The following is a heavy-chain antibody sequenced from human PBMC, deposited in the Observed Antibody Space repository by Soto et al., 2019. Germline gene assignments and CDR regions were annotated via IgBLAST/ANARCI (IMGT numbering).Heavy chain of an antibody. J-gene: IGHJ5*02. CDR3: ARAGRFPITIFGVVIPTGFDP. V-gene: IGHV1-8*01. D-gene: IGHD3-3*01. CDR1: GYTFTGYD. Sequence: ASVKVSCKASGYTFTGYDINWVRQATGQGLEWMGWMNPNSGNTGYAQKFQGRVTMTRNTSISTAYMELSSLRSEDTAVYYCARAGRFPITIFGVVIPTGFDPWGQGTLVTVSS. CDR2: MNPNSGNT.